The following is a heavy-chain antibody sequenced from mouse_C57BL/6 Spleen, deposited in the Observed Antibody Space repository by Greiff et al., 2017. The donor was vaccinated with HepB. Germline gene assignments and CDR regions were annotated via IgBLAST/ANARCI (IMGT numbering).Heavy chain of an antibody. J-gene: IGHJ1*03. CDR1: GFTFSSYA. CDR2: ISSGGDYI. CDR3: TRDGTTVVARWYFDV. D-gene: IGHD1-1*01. V-gene: IGHV5-9-1*02. Sequence: EVKLVESGEGLVKPGGSLKLSCAASGFTFSSYAMSWVRQTPEKRLEWVAYISSGGDYIYYADTVKGRFTISRDNARNTLYLQMSSLKSEDTAMYYCTRDGTTVVARWYFDVWGTGTTVTVSS.